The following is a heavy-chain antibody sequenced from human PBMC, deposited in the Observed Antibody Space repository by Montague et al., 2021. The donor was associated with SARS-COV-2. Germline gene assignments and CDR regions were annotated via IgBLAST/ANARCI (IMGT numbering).Heavy chain of an antibody. CDR3: ARAERGSCGDGNCYQYFFNY. Sequence: CAISGDSVSTNSGTWNWVRLSPSKGLEWLGRTYYRSEWYSDYSVSVKSRISINPDTSKNQFSLQLNSGTPEDTAVYYCARAERGSCGDGNCYQYFFNYWGQGTLVTVSS. D-gene: IGHD2-15*01. CDR1: GDSVSTNSGT. CDR2: TYYRSEWYS. V-gene: IGHV6-1*01. J-gene: IGHJ4*02.